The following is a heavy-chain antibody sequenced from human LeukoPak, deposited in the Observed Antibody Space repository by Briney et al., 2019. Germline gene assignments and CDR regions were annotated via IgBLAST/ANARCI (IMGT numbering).Heavy chain of an antibody. V-gene: IGHV3-30*02. CDR1: GFTFSNYG. CDR3: AKDRYSYAFEYSDS. Sequence: GGSLRLSCAASGFTFSNYGMHWVRQAPGKGLEWVAVIWYDGSNKYYVDSVKGRFTISRDNSKNTLSLQVSSLRTEDTAVYYCAKDRYSYAFEYSDSWGQGTLVTVSS. CDR2: IWYDGSNK. D-gene: IGHD5-18*01. J-gene: IGHJ4*02.